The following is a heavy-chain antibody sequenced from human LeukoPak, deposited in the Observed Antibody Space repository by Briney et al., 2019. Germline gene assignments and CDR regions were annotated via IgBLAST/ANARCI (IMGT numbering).Heavy chain of an antibody. CDR3: ARSSTTYYYDSGSHY. CDR1: GFTFSSYG. CDR2: ISYDGSNK. Sequence: GGSLRLSCAASGFTFSSYGMHWVRQAPGRGLEWVAVISYDGSNKYYADSVKGRFTISRDNSKNTLYLQMNSLRAEDTAVYYCARSSTTYYYDSGSHYWGQGTLVTVSS. D-gene: IGHD3-22*01. V-gene: IGHV3-30*03. J-gene: IGHJ4*02.